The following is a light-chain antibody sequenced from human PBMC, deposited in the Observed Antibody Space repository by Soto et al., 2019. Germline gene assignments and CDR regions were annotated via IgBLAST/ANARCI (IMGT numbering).Light chain of an antibody. Sequence: QSVLTQPASVSGSPGQSITISCTGASSDVGGYNYVSWYQQHPGKAPKLMIYEVSNRPSGVSSRFSGSKSGNTASLTISGLQSEDEADYYYSSYTDSRTYVFGTGTKVTVL. CDR3: SSYTDSRTYV. V-gene: IGLV2-14*03. J-gene: IGLJ1*01. CDR2: EVS. CDR1: SSDVGGYNY.